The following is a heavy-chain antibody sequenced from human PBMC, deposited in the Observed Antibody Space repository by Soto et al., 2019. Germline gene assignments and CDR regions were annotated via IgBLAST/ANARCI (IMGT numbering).Heavy chain of an antibody. CDR1: GGSIRSSSCY. D-gene: IGHD3-3*01. J-gene: IGHJ4*02. CDR3: ARQDATMGYYAFWSGFPVAH. V-gene: IGHV4-39*01. CDR2: IYYAGDT. Sequence: SETQSLTSTVSGGSIRSSSCYWGWIRQSPGKGLEWIGSIYYAGDTQYNPSLKSRVTLSLDRSNNQFSLKVTSVTAADTAVYYCARQDATMGYYAFWSGFPVAHWGQGTLVTVSS.